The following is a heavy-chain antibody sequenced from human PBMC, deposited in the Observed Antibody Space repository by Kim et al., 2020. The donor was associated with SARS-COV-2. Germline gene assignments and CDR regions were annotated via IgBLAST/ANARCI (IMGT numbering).Heavy chain of an antibody. CDR2: ISGSGGST. J-gene: IGHJ4*02. V-gene: IGHV3-23*01. CDR3: AKLTSDPLLTIVVVPAAFDY. Sequence: GGSLRLSCAASGFTFSSYAMSWVRQAPGKGLEWVSAISGSGGSTYYADSVKGRFTISRDNSKNTLYLQMNSLRAEDTAVYYCAKLTSDPLLTIVVVPAAFDYWGQGTLVTVSS. CDR1: GFTFSSYA. D-gene: IGHD2-2*01.